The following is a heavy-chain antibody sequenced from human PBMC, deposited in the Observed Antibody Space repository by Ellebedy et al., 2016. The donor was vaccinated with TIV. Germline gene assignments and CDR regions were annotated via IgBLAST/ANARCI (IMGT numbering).Heavy chain of an antibody. D-gene: IGHD6-19*01. V-gene: IGHV4-34*01. Sequence: SETLSLTCAVYGGSFTNYYWSWIRQPPGEGLEWIGEVLHSGGTTYNPSLKSRVTVSADTSKNQFSLNLTSVTAADTAVYYCARGARSSDRRFDSWGQGTLVTVSS. CDR3: ARGARSSDRRFDS. J-gene: IGHJ4*02. CDR2: VLHSGGT. CDR1: GGSFTNYY.